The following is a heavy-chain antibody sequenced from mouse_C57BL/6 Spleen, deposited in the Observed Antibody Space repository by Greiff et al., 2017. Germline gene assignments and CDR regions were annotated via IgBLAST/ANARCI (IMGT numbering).Heavy chain of an antibody. J-gene: IGHJ2*01. Sequence: QVQLQQSGAELVKPGASVKISCKASGYAFSSYWMNWVKQRPGKGLEWIGQIYPGDGDTNYNGKFKGKATLTADKSSSTAYMQLSSLTSEDSAVYFCARGWDYGSSSDYWGQGATLTVSS. CDR3: ARGWDYGSSSDY. D-gene: IGHD1-1*01. V-gene: IGHV1-80*01. CDR2: IYPGDGDT. CDR1: GYAFSSYW.